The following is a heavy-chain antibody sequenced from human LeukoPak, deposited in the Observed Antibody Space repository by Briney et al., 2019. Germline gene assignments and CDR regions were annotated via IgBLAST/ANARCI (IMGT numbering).Heavy chain of an antibody. Sequence: ASVKVSCKASGYSFIGYYMHWVRQAPGQGLEWMGWIKSNSGGTHYAQKFQGRVTMTRDTSITTAYMELSRLRSDGTAVYYCARVAVAYYYYYMDVWGKGTTVTVSS. V-gene: IGHV1-2*02. CDR1: GYSFIGYY. J-gene: IGHJ6*03. D-gene: IGHD6-19*01. CDR3: ARVAVAYYYYYMDV. CDR2: IKSNSGGT.